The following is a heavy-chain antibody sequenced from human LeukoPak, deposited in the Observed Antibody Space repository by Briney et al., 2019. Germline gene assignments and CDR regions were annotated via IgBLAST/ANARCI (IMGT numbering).Heavy chain of an antibody. J-gene: IGHJ4*02. V-gene: IGHV4-59*01. CDR1: GGSISSYY. D-gene: IGHD5-24*01. Sequence: SETLSLTCTVSGGSISSYYWSWIRQPPGKGLEWMGYIYDRGTTAYNPSLKRRVTVSVDTSTNQFSLTLTSVTPADTAVYYCARDPDGYKFFDYWGRGRPVAVSS. CDR2: IYDRGTT. CDR3: ARDPDGYKFFDY.